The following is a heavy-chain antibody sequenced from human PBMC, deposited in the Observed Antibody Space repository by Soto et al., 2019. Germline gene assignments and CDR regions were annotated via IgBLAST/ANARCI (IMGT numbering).Heavy chain of an antibody. CDR1: GFRFSDHY. CDR3: VGDPYYYGSAF. CDR2: ISGGGSTT. D-gene: IGHD3-10*01. J-gene: IGHJ4*02. V-gene: IGHV3-11*01. Sequence: QVQLVESGGGLVEPGGSLRLSCAASGFRFSDHYMTWIRQAPGKGLEWVSKISGGGSTTYYADSVKGRFTVSRDNAKNSLYLQMNSLRTEYTAVYYCVGDPYYYGSAFWGQGTLVTVSS.